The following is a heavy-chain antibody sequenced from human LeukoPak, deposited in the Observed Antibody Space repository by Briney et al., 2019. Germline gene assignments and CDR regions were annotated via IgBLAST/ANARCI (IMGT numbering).Heavy chain of an antibody. D-gene: IGHD3-22*01. Sequence: ASGKVSCKASGYTFTSYDISWVRQAAGQGLEWMGWMKPNSGNTGYAQKFQGRVTITRNTSISTAYMELSSLRSEDTAVYYCARDRQRWGRYYYDSSGYWSWGQGTLVTVSS. CDR3: ARDRQRWGRYYYDSSGYWS. CDR2: MKPNSGNT. CDR1: GYTFTSYD. J-gene: IGHJ4*02. V-gene: IGHV1-8*03.